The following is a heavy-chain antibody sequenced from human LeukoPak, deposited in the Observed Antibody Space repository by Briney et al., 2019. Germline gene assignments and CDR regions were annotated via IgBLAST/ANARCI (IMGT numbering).Heavy chain of an antibody. J-gene: IGHJ4*02. CDR2: ISSSSSYI. Sequence: GGSLRLSCAASGFTFSSYNMNWVRQAPGKGLEWVSSISSSSSYIYYADSVKGRFTISRDNAKNSLYLQMNSLRAEDTAVYYCAREGLGSGSYFRPPRAGFDYWGQGTLVTVSS. V-gene: IGHV3-21*01. CDR3: AREGLGSGSYFRPPRAGFDY. D-gene: IGHD1-26*01. CDR1: GFTFSSYN.